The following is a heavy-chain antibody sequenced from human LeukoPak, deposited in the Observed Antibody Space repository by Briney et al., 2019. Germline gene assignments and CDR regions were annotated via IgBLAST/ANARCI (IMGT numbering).Heavy chain of an antibody. CDR1: GYTFTSCA. CDR3: ARAERWLQNDY. D-gene: IGHD5-24*01. CDR2: INTNTGNP. J-gene: IGHJ4*02. Sequence: ASVKVSCKASGYTFTSCAINWVRQAPGQGLEWLGWINTNTGNPTFAQGFTGRFVFSLDTSVSTAYLQISSLKAEDTAVYYCARAERWLQNDYWGQGTLVTVSS. V-gene: IGHV7-4-1*02.